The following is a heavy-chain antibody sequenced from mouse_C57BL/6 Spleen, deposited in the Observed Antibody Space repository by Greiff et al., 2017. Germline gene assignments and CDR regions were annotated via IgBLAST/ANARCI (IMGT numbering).Heavy chain of an antibody. CDR1: GYTFTSYW. J-gene: IGHJ1*03. V-gene: IGHV1-53*01. D-gene: IGHD2-4*01. CDR3: ARFDYDWYFDV. CDR2: INPSNGGT. Sequence: QVQLQQPGTELVKPGASVKLSCKASGYTFTSYWMHWVKQRPGQGLEWIGNINPSNGGTNYNEKFKSKATLSVDKSSSTAYMQLSRLTSEDSAVYYSARFDYDWYFDVWGTGTTVTVSS.